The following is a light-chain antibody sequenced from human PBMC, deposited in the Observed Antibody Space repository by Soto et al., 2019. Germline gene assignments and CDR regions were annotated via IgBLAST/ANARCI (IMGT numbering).Light chain of an antibody. V-gene: IGLV2-14*01. CDR3: SSYTSSSTLV. J-gene: IGLJ2*01. Sequence: QSALTQPASVSGSPGQSITISCTGTSSDVGGYNYVSWYQQHPGKAPKLMIYEVSNRPSRVSNRFSGSKSGNTAPLTISGLQAEDEADYYCSSYTSSSTLVFGGGTQLTVL. CDR2: EVS. CDR1: SSDVGGYNY.